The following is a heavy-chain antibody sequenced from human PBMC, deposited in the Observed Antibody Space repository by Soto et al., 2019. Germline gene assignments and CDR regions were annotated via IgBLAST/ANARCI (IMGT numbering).Heavy chain of an antibody. CDR2: ISPSTSHI. CDR1: GFTFSSCT. Sequence: EVHLVESGGGLVKPGGSLRLSCAVSGFTFSSCTMNWVCQAPGKGLEWVSSISPSTSHIYYADSVKGRFTISRDNAKNSLFLQMNSLRAEETAVYYCSGCSGGACHQNYGMDVWGQGTTVTVSS. D-gene: IGHD2-15*01. CDR3: SGCSGGACHQNYGMDV. V-gene: IGHV3-21*01. J-gene: IGHJ6*02.